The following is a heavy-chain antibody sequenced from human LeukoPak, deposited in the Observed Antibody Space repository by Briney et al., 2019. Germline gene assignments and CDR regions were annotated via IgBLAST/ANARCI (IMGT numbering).Heavy chain of an antibody. CDR3: ARDYDSSGYYYVPSSY. CDR1: GYTFTRYD. Sequence: SVNCSCKASGYTFTRYDINWVRHATGQRLEWMGWMNPDSGNTGYAQKLPGRVTMTRNTSISPAYMELSSLRSEDTAVYYCARDYDSSGYYYVPSSYWGQGTLVTVSS. CDR2: MNPDSGNT. J-gene: IGHJ4*02. D-gene: IGHD3-22*01. V-gene: IGHV1-8*01.